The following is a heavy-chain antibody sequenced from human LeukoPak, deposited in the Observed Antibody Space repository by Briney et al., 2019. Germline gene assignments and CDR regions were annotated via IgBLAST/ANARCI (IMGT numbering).Heavy chain of an antibody. J-gene: IGHJ4*02. V-gene: IGHV3-30*03. CDR3: ARNRGGNEFDY. Sequence: GGSLRLSCAASEFTFSSYSMNWVRQAPGKGLEWMAAISYDGSNNYYTNSVKGRFTVSRDNSKNTLYLQMNSLRGEDTAVYYCARNRGGNEFDYWGQGTLVTVSS. CDR1: EFTFSSYS. CDR2: ISYDGSNN. D-gene: IGHD4-23*01.